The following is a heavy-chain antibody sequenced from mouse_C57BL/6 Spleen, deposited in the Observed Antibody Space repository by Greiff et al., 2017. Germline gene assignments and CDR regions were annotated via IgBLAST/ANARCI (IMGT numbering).Heavy chain of an antibody. D-gene: IGHD2-1*01. J-gene: IGHJ4*01. Sequence: QVQLQQSGPELVKPGASVKISCKASGYAFSSSWMNWVKQRPGKGLEWIGRIYPGDGDTNYNGKFKGKATLTADKSSSTAYMQLSSLTSEDSAVYFCARGGGNCVPYYAMDYWGQGTSVTVSS. CDR3: ARGGGNCVPYYAMDY. CDR2: IYPGDGDT. CDR1: GYAFSSSW. V-gene: IGHV1-82*01.